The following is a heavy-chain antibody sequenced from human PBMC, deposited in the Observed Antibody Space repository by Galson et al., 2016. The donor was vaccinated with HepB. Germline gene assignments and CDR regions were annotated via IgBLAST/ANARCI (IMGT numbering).Heavy chain of an antibody. V-gene: IGHV3-23*01. CDR2: ISGSGATX. CDR1: RITFSTYA. J-gene: IGHJ4*02. CDR3: AKERTDSPQIIINMMLVDIWNYLDH. Sequence: SLRLXXAASRITFSTYAMNWVRQAPGKGLXWXSAISGSGATXXYADXVXGXFNISRDXSKNTVYLQMNSLRVEXMAVYYCAKERTDSPQIIINMMLVDIWNYLDHWGQGTLVTVSS. D-gene: IGHD3-22*01.